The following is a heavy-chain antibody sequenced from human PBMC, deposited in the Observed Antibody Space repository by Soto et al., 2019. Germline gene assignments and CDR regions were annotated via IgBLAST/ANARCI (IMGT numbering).Heavy chain of an antibody. V-gene: IGHV1-46*03. D-gene: IGHD3-16*01. CDR1: GYTFTSYY. Sequence: QVQLVQSGAEVKKPGASVKVSCKASGYTFTSYYMHWVRQAPGQGLEWMGIINPSAGSTSYAQKFRGRVTMARDTSTSTVYMELSSLRSEDTAGYYCARVGRDDYIWGSTDYWGKGTLVTVSS. J-gene: IGHJ4*02. CDR2: INPSAGST. CDR3: ARVGRDDYIWGSTDY.